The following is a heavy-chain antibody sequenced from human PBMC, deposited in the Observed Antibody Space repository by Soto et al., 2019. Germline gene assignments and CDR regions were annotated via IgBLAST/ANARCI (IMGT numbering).Heavy chain of an antibody. CDR3: ARVSFPDAGYDFWSGYLNRGIDY. V-gene: IGHV3-48*01. CDR1: GFTFSSYS. Sequence: PGGSLRLSCAASGFTFSSYSMNWVRQAPGKGLEWVSYISSSSSTIYYADSVKGRFTISRDNAKNSLYLQMNSLRAEDTAVYYCARVSFPDAGYDFWSGYLNRGIDYWGQGTLVTVSS. CDR2: ISSSSSTI. D-gene: IGHD3-3*01. J-gene: IGHJ4*02.